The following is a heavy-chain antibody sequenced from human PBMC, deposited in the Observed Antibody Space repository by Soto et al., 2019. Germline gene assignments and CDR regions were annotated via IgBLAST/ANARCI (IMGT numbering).Heavy chain of an antibody. CDR3: ARVRRRDWEMLQMVTYFYYGMDV. Sequence: EVQLVESGGGLVQPRGSLRLSCAVSGFTFTFYWMAWVRQAPGKGLEWVANINQDGSEKYYVDSVKGRFTISRDDDKNSLYPQMNSLGAEDTAVYYCARVRRRDWEMLQMVTYFYYGMDVWGQGTTVTVSS. CDR2: INQDGSEK. D-gene: IGHD1-26*01. J-gene: IGHJ6*02. V-gene: IGHV3-7*01. CDR1: GFTFTFYW.